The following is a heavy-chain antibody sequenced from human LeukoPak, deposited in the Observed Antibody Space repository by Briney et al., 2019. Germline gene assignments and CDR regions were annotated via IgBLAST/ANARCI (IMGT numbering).Heavy chain of an antibody. CDR2: ISSSGSTI. D-gene: IGHD2-2*01. V-gene: IGHV3-48*03. J-gene: IGHJ6*03. Sequence: GGSLRLSCAASGFTFSSYEMNWVRQAPGKGLEWVSYISSSGSTIYYADSVKGRFTISRDNAKNSLYLQMNSLRAEDTAVYYCARDGARYCSSTSCRGLYYYYYMDVWGKGTTVTISS. CDR1: GFTFSSYE. CDR3: ARDGARYCSSTSCRGLYYYYYMDV.